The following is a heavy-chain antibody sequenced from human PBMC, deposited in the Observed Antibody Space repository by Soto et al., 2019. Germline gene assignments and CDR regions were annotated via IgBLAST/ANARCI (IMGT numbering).Heavy chain of an antibody. Sequence: SVKVSCKASGGTFSSYAISWVRQAPGQGLEWMGGIIPIFGTANYAQKFQGRVKITADESTSTAYMELSSLRSEDTAVYYCALGYCSSTSCRPAGWFDPWGQGTQVTVSS. D-gene: IGHD2-2*01. J-gene: IGHJ5*02. CDR2: IIPIFGTA. CDR3: ALGYCSSTSCRPAGWFDP. V-gene: IGHV1-69*13. CDR1: GGTFSSYA.